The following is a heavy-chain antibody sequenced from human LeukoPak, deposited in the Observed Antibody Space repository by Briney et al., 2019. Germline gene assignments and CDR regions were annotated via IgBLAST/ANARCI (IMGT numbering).Heavy chain of an antibody. Sequence: PGGSLRLSCAASGFTFSSYWMSWVRQAPGKGLEWVANIKQDGSESYYVDSVKGRFTFSRDNSKNTLYLQMNSLRAEDTAVYYCAKDLGTYYYGSGSFDYWGQGTLVTVSS. D-gene: IGHD3-10*01. V-gene: IGHV3-7*01. CDR2: IKQDGSES. CDR3: AKDLGTYYYGSGSFDY. J-gene: IGHJ4*02. CDR1: GFTFSSYW.